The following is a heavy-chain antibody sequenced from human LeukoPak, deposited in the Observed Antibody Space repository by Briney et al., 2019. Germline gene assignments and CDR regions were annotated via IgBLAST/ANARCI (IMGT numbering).Heavy chain of an antibody. J-gene: IGHJ4*02. Sequence: SETLSLTCAVYGGSFSGYYWSWIRQPPGKGLEWIGEINHSGSTNYNPSLKSRVTISVDTSKNQFSLKLSSVTAADTAVYYCARGRYSIAAAGRWGQGTLATVSS. V-gene: IGHV4-34*01. D-gene: IGHD6-13*01. CDR3: ARGRYSIAAAGR. CDR1: GGSFSGYY. CDR2: INHSGST.